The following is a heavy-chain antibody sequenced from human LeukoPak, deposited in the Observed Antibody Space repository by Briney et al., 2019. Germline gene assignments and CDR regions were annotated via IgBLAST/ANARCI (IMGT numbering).Heavy chain of an antibody. D-gene: IGHD2-15*01. CDR3: ARVHLGYCSGGSCYLRFYFDY. CDR2: INHSGST. V-gene: IGHV4-34*01. Sequence: PSETLSLTCAVYGGSFSGYYWSWIRQPPGKGLEWIGEINHSGSTNYNPSLKSRVTISVDTSKNQFSLKLSSVTAADTAVYYCARVHLGYCSGGSCYLRFYFDYWGQGILVTVSS. CDR1: GGSFSGYY. J-gene: IGHJ4*02.